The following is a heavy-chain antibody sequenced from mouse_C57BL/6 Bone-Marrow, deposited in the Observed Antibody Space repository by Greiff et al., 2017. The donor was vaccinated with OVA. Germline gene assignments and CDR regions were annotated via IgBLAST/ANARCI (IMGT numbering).Heavy chain of an antibody. CDR2: IYPRSGNT. CDR3: ARGNDYDEGFDY. J-gene: IGHJ2*01. D-gene: IGHD2-4*01. CDR1: GYTFTSYG. Sequence: QVQLQQSGAELARPGASVKLSCKASGYTFTSYGISWVKQRTGQGLEWIGEIYPRSGNTYYNKKFKGKATLTADKSSSTAYMELRSLTSEDSAVYFCARGNDYDEGFDYWGQGTTLTVSS. V-gene: IGHV1-81*01.